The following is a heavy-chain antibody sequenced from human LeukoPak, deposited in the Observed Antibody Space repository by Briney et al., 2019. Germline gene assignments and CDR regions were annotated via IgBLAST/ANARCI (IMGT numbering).Heavy chain of an antibody. CDR1: GGSIRSHY. CDR3: ARVREALRFLEWLFDY. CDR2: IYYSGST. V-gene: IGHV4-59*11. Sequence: SETLSLTCTVSGGSIRSHYWSWIRQPPGKGLEWIGYIYYSGSTNYNPSLKSRVTISVDTSKNQFSLKLSSVTAADTAVYYCARVREALRFLEWLFDYWGQGTLVTVSS. D-gene: IGHD3-3*01. J-gene: IGHJ4*02.